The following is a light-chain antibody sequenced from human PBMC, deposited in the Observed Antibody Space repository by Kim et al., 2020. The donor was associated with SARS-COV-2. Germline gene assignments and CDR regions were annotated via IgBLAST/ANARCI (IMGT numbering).Light chain of an antibody. Sequence: ELTQPPSASGTPGQRVTISCSGSSSNIGINTVTWYQQLPGTAPKLLIYDNNQRPSGVPDRFSGSKSGTSASLAISGLQSDDEADYYCAAWDDRLDGPVFGGGTQLTVL. CDR1: SSNIGINT. V-gene: IGLV1-44*01. CDR2: DNN. CDR3: AAWDDRLDGPV. J-gene: IGLJ3*02.